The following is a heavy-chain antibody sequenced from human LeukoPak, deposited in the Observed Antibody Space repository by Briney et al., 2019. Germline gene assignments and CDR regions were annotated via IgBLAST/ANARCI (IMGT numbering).Heavy chain of an antibody. D-gene: IGHD1-26*01. Sequence: PSETLSLTCTVSGGFISNYFWSWIRQPPGKGRGWIGYIYFTGRTNYNPSLKSRVTTSIDTSENQFSLQLTSVTAADTAMYSCARARGTVGSLLGYYYYYMEVWGTGTTFPVSS. J-gene: IGHJ6*03. CDR3: ARARGTVGSLLGYYYYYMEV. V-gene: IGHV4-59*01. CDR1: GGFISNYF. CDR2: IYFTGRT.